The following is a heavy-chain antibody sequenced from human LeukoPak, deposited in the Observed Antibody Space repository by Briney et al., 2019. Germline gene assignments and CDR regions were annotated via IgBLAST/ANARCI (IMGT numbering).Heavy chain of an antibody. CDR3: ARLPGIAVAGMPYYYYYGMDV. Sequence: GGSLRLSCAASGFTFSSYSMNWVRQAPGKGLEWVSSISSSSYIYYADSVKGRFTISRDNAKNSLYLQMNSLRAEDTAVYYCARLPGIAVAGMPYYYYYGMDVWGQGTTVTVSS. CDR2: ISSSSYI. J-gene: IGHJ6*02. V-gene: IGHV3-21*01. CDR1: GFTFSSYS. D-gene: IGHD6-19*01.